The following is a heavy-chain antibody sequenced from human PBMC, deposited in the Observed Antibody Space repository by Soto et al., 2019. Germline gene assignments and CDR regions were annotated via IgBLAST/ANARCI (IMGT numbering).Heavy chain of an antibody. D-gene: IGHD6-13*01. J-gene: IGHJ4*02. Sequence: SETLSLTCTVSGGSISSSSYYWGWIRQPPGKGLEWIGNIYYSGSTYYNPSLKSRVTISVDTSKNQFSLKLGSVTAADTAVYYCARRTIAAPFDYWGQGTLVTVSS. CDR3: ARRTIAAPFDY. CDR2: IYYSGST. CDR1: GGSISSSSYY. V-gene: IGHV4-39*01.